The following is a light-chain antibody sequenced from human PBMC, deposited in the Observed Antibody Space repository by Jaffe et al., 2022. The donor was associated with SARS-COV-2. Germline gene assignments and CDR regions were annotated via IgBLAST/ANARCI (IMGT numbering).Light chain of an antibody. Sequence: QSALTQPRSVSGSPGQSVIISCTGTGNDVGGYNYVSWYQQHPGKAPKLIIYGVSKRPSGVPDRFSGSKSGNTASLTISGLQAEDEADYYCCSYAGSYTYVFATGTKVTVL. CDR1: GNDVGGYNY. CDR3: CSYAGSYTYV. V-gene: IGLV2-11*01. CDR2: GVS. J-gene: IGLJ1*01.